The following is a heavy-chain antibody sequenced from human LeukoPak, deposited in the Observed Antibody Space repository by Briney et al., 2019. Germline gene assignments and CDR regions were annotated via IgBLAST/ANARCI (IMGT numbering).Heavy chain of an antibody. CDR2: INPNSGGT. J-gene: IGHJ4*02. CDR3: ARELSDAVGGGGSCYAY. CDR1: GYTFTGYY. Sequence: ASVKVSCKASGYTFTGYYMHWVRQAPGQGLEWMGWINPNSGGTNYAQKFQGRVTMTRDTSISTACMELSRLRSDDTAVYYCARELSDAVGGGGSCYAYWGQGTLVTVSS. D-gene: IGHD2-15*01. V-gene: IGHV1-2*02.